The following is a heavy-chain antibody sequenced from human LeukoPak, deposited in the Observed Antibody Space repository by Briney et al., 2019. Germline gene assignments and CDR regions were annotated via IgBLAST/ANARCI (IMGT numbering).Heavy chain of an antibody. V-gene: IGHV1-8*03. CDR1: GYTFSSYD. CDR3: ARGVTMVRGLPRDAFDI. CDR2: MNPNSGNT. J-gene: IGHJ3*02. Sequence: WASVKVSCKASGYTFSSYDINWVRQATGQGLEWMGWMNPNSGNTGYAQKFQGRVTITRNTSISTAYMELSRLRSDDTAVYYCARGVTMVRGLPRDAFDIWGQGTMVTVSS. D-gene: IGHD3-10*01.